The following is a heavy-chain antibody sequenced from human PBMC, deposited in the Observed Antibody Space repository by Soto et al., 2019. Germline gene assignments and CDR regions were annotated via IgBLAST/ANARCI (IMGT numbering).Heavy chain of an antibody. D-gene: IGHD5-18*01. CDR2: IYYTGST. J-gene: IGHJ4*02. CDR1: GDSITSYY. Sequence: PSETLSLTCTVSGDSITSYYWSWIRQPPGKGLEWIGYIYYTGSTNYNPSLRSRVSISVDTSKNQVYLRLNSVTAADTAVYYCARDTAMEYYFDYWGQGTLVTVSS. V-gene: IGHV4-59*01. CDR3: ARDTAMEYYFDY.